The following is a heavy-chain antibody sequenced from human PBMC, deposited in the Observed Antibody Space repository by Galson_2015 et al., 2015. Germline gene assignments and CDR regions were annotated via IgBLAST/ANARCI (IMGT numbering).Heavy chain of an antibody. CDR2: IDWDDDK. D-gene: IGHD4-17*01. J-gene: IGHJ2*01. CDR3: ARMSVTTKGGYWYFEL. Sequence: PALVKPTHTLTLTCTFPSTSLSTTGMRATWATHPPGKALDLPARIDWDDDKFYSTSLRTRLTISKDTSKNQVVLTMTNMDPVDTGTYYCARMSVTTKGGYWYFELWGRGTLVTVSS. V-gene: IGHV2-70*04. CDR1: STSLSTTGMR.